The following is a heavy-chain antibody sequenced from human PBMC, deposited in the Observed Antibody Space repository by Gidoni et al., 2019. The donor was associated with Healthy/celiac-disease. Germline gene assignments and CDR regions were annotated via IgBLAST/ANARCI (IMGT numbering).Heavy chain of an antibody. V-gene: IGHV3-21*01. CDR3: ARARRTTGTTGY. CDR2: ISSSSSYR. J-gene: IGHJ4*02. D-gene: IGHD1-1*01. Sequence: EVQLVESGGGLVKPGGSLRLSCAASGFTFSSYSMNWVRQAPGKGLEWVSSISSSSSYRYYADSVKGRFTISRDNAKNSLYLQMNSLRAEDTAVYYCARARRTTGTTGYWGQGTLVTVSS. CDR1: GFTFSSYS.